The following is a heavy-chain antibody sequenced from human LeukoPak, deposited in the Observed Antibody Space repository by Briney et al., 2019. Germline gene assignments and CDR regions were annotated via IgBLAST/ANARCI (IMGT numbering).Heavy chain of an antibody. Sequence: PGGSLRLSCAASGFTFSSYSMNWVRQAPGKGLEWVSYISSSSSTIYYADSVKGRFTISRDNAKNSLYLQMNSLRDEDTAMYYCARDPDPTYYDYVWGTGDAFDIWGQGTMVTVSS. CDR1: GFTFSSYS. CDR3: ARDPDPTYYDYVWGTGDAFDI. J-gene: IGHJ3*02. D-gene: IGHD3-16*01. V-gene: IGHV3-48*02. CDR2: ISSSSSTI.